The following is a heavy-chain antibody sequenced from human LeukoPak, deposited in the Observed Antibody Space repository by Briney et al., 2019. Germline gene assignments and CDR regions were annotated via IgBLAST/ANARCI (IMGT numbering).Heavy chain of an antibody. V-gene: IGHV3-23*01. CDR3: ARDPIVGATNYYYGMDV. D-gene: IGHD1-26*01. CDR2: ISDSGGRT. CDR1: GFTFSSYV. J-gene: IGHJ6*02. Sequence: GGSLRLSCAASGFTFSSYVMNWVRQAPGKGLEWVSGISDSGGRTYYADSVKGRFTISRDNSKNTLYLQMNSLRAEDTAVYYCARDPIVGATNYYYGMDVWGQGTTVTVSS.